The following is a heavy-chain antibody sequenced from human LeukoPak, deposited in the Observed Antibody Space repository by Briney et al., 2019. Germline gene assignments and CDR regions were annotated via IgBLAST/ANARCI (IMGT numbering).Heavy chain of an antibody. CDR3: ARESDYEAFDI. J-gene: IGHJ3*02. V-gene: IGHV3-11*04. CDR2: ITSSGSSI. Sequence: PGGSLRLSCAASGFSFSDSYMSWIRQAPGKGLEWVSYITSSGSSIYYADSVKGRFTISRDNAKNSLYLQMNSLRAEDTAVYYCARESDYEAFDIWGQGTMVTVSS. CDR1: GFSFSDSY. D-gene: IGHD5-12*01.